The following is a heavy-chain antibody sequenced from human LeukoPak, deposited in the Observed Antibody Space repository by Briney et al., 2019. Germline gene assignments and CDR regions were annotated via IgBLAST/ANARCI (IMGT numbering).Heavy chain of an antibody. CDR2: ISPYTGNT. Sequence: GASVKVSCRASGFMFTRYTISWLRQAPGQGLEWVGWISPYTGNTNYAQKVQGRVTMTTDASTNSAYMELRSLRSDDTAMYYCARVMMTVVTAHALEIWGLGTMVTVSS. V-gene: IGHV1-18*01. CDR3: ARVMMTVVTAHALEI. CDR1: GFMFTRYT. J-gene: IGHJ3*02. D-gene: IGHD2-21*02.